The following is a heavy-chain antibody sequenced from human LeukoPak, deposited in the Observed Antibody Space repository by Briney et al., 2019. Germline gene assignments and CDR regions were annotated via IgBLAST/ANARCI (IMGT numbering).Heavy chain of an antibody. Sequence: GGSLRLSCAASGFTFSDYYMSWIRQAPGKGLEWVSYISSSGSTIYYADSVKGRFTISRDNSKNTLYLQMNSLRAEDTAVYYCAREGVCSGWYCIFDYWGQGTLVTVSS. J-gene: IGHJ4*02. D-gene: IGHD6-19*01. CDR3: AREGVCSGWYCIFDY. V-gene: IGHV3-11*04. CDR1: GFTFSDYY. CDR2: ISSSGSTI.